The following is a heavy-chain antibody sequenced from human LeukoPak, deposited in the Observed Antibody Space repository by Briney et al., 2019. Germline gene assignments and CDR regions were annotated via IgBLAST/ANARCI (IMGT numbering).Heavy chain of an antibody. J-gene: IGHJ4*02. CDR2: IYNSGTT. CDR1: GDSISSGSYY. V-gene: IGHV4-61*02. Sequence: SETLSLTCTVSGDSISSGSYYWSWIRQPAGKGLEWIGRIYNSGTTNYNPSLKRRVTISEDASKNQFSLNLSSVTAADTAVYYCARTVTSGSPYFDSWGQGTLVTVSS. CDR3: ARTVTSGSPYFDS. D-gene: IGHD2-15*01.